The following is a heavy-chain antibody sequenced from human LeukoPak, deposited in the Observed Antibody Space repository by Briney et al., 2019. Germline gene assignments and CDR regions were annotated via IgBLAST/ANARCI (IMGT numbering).Heavy chain of an antibody. D-gene: IGHD4-23*01. CDR1: GFTFSSYG. Sequence: GGSLRLSCAASGFTFSSYGMHWVRQAPGKGLEWVGFIRSKAYGGTTEYAASVKGRFTISRDDSRGIAYLEMNSLKTEDTAVYYCARGPILLWLHNGMDVWGQGTTVTVSS. CDR3: ARGPILLWLHNGMDV. J-gene: IGHJ6*02. V-gene: IGHV3-49*04. CDR2: IRSKAYGGTT.